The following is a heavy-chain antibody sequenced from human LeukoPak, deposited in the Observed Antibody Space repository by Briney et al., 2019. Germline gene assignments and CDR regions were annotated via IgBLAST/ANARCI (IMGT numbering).Heavy chain of an antibody. CDR2: IWYDGSNK. J-gene: IGHJ6*02. V-gene: IGHV3-33*01. CDR3: ARVDGSGSYYYGMDV. CDR1: GFSFSSYG. D-gene: IGHD3-10*01. Sequence: GGSLRLSCAASGFSFSSYGMHWVRQAPGKGLGWVAVIWYDGSNKNYADSVKGRFTISRDNSKNTLYLQMNSLRAEDTAVYYCARVDGSGSYYYGMDVWGQGTTVTVSS.